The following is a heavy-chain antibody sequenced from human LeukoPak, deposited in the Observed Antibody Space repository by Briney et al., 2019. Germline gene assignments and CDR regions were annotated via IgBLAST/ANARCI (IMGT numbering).Heavy chain of an antibody. V-gene: IGHV3-33*06. CDR3: AKYPLPYGDYQYYFDY. J-gene: IGHJ4*02. CDR1: GFTFSTSG. Sequence: PGGSLRLSCVASGFTFSTSGMHWVRQAPGKGLEWVAIIWYDRSDKYYADSVKGRFTISRDNSKNTLYLQMNSLRDEDTAVYYCAKYPLPYGDYQYYFDYWGQGTLVTVSS. CDR2: IWYDRSDK. D-gene: IGHD4-17*01.